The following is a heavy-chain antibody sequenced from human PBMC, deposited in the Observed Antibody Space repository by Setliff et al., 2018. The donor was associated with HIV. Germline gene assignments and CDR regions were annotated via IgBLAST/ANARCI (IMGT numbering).Heavy chain of an antibody. CDR1: GFSLTTSGVH. V-gene: IGHV2-5*02. CDR2: IFWDDDK. CDR3: ARLLPFDY. D-gene: IGHD3-22*01. J-gene: IGHJ4*02. Sequence: SGPTLVNPTQTLTLTCTDSGFSLTTSGVHVGWIRQPPGKALEWLALIFWDDDKRYSPSLKSRLTITRDTSKNQVVLIMTNMDPVDTATYYCARLLPFDYWGQGTLVTVS.